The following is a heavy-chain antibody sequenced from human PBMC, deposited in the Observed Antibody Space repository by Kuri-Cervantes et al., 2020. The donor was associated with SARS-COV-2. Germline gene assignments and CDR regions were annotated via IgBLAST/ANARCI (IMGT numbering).Heavy chain of an antibody. CDR3: ARDLTLGYCSGGSCYYYYYGMDV. D-gene: IGHD2-15*01. CDR1: GFTFSNAW. V-gene: IGHV3-74*01. CDR2: INSDGSST. Sequence: GGSLRLSCAASGFTFSNAWMSWVRQAPGKGLVWVSRINSDGSSTSYADSVKGRFTISRDNAKNTLYLQMNSLRAEDTAVYYCARDLTLGYCSGGSCYYYYYGMDVWGQGTTVTVSS. J-gene: IGHJ6*02.